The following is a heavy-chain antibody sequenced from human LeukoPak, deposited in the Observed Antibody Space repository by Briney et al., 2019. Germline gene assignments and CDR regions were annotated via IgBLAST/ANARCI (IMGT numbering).Heavy chain of an antibody. J-gene: IGHJ4*02. V-gene: IGHV5-51*01. CDR2: IYPGDSDT. CDR3: ARRGGTPFYDY. CDR1: GYSFTSYW. Sequence: GESLKISCKGSGYSFTSYWIGWVRQMPGKGLEWMGIIYPGDSDTTYSPSFQGQVTISADRSKDTAYLRWSSLKASDTAMYYCARRGGTPFYDYWGQGTLVTVSP. D-gene: IGHD1-14*01.